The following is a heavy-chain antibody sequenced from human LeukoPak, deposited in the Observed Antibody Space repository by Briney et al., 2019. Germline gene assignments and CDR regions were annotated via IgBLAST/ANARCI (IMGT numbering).Heavy chain of an antibody. CDR2: ISGSGGST. Sequence: GGSLRLSCAASGFTFSSYAMRWVRQAPGKGLEWVSAISGSGGSTYYTDSVKGRFTISRDNSKNTLYLQMNSLRAEDTAVYYCAKEVEGLTVSINWFDPWGQGTLVTVSS. J-gene: IGHJ5*02. V-gene: IGHV3-23*01. CDR1: GFTFSSYA. CDR3: AKEVEGLTVSINWFDP. D-gene: IGHD2-8*01.